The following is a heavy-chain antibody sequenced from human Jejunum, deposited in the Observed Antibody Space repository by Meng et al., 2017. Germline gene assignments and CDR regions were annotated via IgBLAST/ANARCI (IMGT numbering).Heavy chain of an antibody. CDR2: INDSGST. CDR1: GGSISDYY. CDR3: ARGNEYSNYGADF. D-gene: IGHD4-11*01. V-gene: IGHV4-34*01. Sequence: QVKLQQWGAGLLKPSETLSPTGAVYGGSISDYYWTWIRQPPGKGLEWIGEINDSGSTNYNPSLKSRVTISVDTSKSQFYLRVSSVTAADTAVYYCARGNEYSNYGADFWGQGTLVTVSS. J-gene: IGHJ4*02.